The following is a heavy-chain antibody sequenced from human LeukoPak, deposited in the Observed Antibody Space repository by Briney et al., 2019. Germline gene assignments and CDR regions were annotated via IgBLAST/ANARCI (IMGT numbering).Heavy chain of an antibody. CDR1: GFTFSSYA. J-gene: IGHJ6*04. V-gene: IGHV3-30*04. Sequence: GRSLRLSCAASGFTFSSYAMHWVRQAPGKGLEWVAVISYDGSNKYYADSVKGRFTISRDNSKNTLYLQMNSLRAEVTAVYYCARVLGLLWFGESFYGMDVWGKGTTVTVSS. CDR2: ISYDGSNK. CDR3: ARVLGLLWFGESFYGMDV. D-gene: IGHD3-10*01.